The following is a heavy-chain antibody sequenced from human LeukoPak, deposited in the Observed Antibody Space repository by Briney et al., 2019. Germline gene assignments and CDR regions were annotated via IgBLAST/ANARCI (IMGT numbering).Heavy chain of an antibody. D-gene: IGHD6-13*01. CDR3: ASTIAQLDHLGSFDP. CDR1: GGSITSSSYY. CDR2: IYSGST. V-gene: IGHV4-39*07. J-gene: IGHJ5*02. Sequence: SETLSLTCTVSGGSITSSSYYWGWIRQPPGKGLEWIGSIYSGSTYYNPSLKSRVTISVDTSKNQFSLKLSSVTAADTAVYYCASTIAQLDHLGSFDPWGQGTLVTVSS.